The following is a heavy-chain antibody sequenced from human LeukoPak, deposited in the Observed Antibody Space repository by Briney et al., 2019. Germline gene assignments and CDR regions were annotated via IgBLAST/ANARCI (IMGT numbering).Heavy chain of an antibody. Sequence: GESVKISCKASGNDYWIAWVRQMPGKGLEWLGIIYFGDSDTRYSPSFQGRLTISVDKSISTAYLQLSSLKASDTAIYFCGRHSYGLDYWGQGTLVTVSS. CDR2: IYFGDSDT. CDR3: GRHSYGLDY. V-gene: IGHV5-51*01. D-gene: IGHD3-10*01. J-gene: IGHJ4*02. CDR1: GNDYW.